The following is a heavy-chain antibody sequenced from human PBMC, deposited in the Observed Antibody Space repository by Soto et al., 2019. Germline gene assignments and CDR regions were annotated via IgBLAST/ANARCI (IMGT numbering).Heavy chain of an antibody. D-gene: IGHD4-17*01. Sequence: SETLSLTCTASGDSVSKYYWNWIRQPAGKGLEWIGCIHSTRSPNYNPSHKRRGTMSVDTSTTQVSLKLILTSVAAADTAVYYCSRSPAYGDYANLDTWGQGTLVTVSS. J-gene: IGHJ1*01. CDR3: SRSPAYGDYANLDT. V-gene: IGHV4-4*07. CDR1: GDSVSKYY. CDR2: IHSTRSP.